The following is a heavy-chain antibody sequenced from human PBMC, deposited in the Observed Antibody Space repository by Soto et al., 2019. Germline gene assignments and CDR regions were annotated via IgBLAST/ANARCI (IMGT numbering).Heavy chain of an antibody. CDR1: GGSVSSGDFY. J-gene: IGHJ4*02. Sequence: QVQLQESGPGLVKPSETLSLTCTVSGGSVSSGDFYWSWLRQPPGHGLELFGCISSRGKTDYTPSLKGRVRISVDTSKNQVSLRLPSVTAADTAFYYCAIRNYGLGFYSWGRGALVTVSS. V-gene: IGHV4-61*08. D-gene: IGHD3-10*01. CDR3: AIRNYGLGFYS. CDR2: ISSRGKT.